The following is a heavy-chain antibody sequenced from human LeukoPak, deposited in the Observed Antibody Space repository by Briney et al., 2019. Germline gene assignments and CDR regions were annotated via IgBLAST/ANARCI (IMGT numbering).Heavy chain of an antibody. CDR1: GFTVSSNY. J-gene: IGHJ4*02. CDR3: ARVRGFGGPLDS. CDR2: IYSGDTT. V-gene: IGHV3-53*01. Sequence: HPGGSLRLSCAASGFTVSSNYMSWGRQAPAKGQDWVSVIYSGDTTYYAESVKARFTISRDNSKNTLYLQMNSLRAEDTAVYFCARVRGFGGPLDSWGQGTLVTVSS. D-gene: IGHD2-15*01.